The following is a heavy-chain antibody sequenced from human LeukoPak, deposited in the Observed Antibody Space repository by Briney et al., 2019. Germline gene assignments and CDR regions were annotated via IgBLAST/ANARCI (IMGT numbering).Heavy chain of an antibody. CDR1: GYTFTSYG. D-gene: IGHD3-3*01. V-gene: IGHV1-18*01. J-gene: IGHJ3*02. CDR2: ISAYNGNT. CDR3: AAEGRVRFLEWFRAFDI. Sequence: GASVKVSCKASGYTFTSYGISWVRQAPGQGLEWMGWISAYNGNTNYAQKLQGRVTMTTDTSTSTAYMELRSLRSDDTAVYYCAAEGRVRFLEWFRAFDIWGQGTMVTVSS.